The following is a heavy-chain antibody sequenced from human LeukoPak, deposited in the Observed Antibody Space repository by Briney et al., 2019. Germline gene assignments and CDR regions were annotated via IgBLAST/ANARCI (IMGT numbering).Heavy chain of an antibody. CDR3: ARVSPMRYYMDV. V-gene: IGHV4-34*01. Sequence: GEGSESGGTKFNPSLKSRVTISADTSRNQFSLKLRSVTAADTAVYYCARVSPMRYYMDVWGKGTTVTVSS. J-gene: IGHJ6*03. CDR2: GSESGGT.